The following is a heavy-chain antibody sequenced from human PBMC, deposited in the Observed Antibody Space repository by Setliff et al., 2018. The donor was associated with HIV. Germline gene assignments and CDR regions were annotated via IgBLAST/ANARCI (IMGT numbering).Heavy chain of an antibody. CDR2: IIPIFGTA. D-gene: IGHD3-22*01. V-gene: IGHV1-69*13. CDR1: GGTFSSYA. J-gene: IGHJ5*02. Sequence: SVKVSCKASGGTFSSYAISWVRQAPGQGLEWMGGIIPIFGTANYAQKFQGRVTITADESTSTAYMELSSLRSEDTAVYYCARATVVVVITTTTYNWFDPWGQGTRVTVS. CDR3: ARATVVVVITTTTYNWFDP.